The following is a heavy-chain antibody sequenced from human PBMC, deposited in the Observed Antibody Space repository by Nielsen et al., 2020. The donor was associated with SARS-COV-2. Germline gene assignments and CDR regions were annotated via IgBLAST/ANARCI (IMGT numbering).Heavy chain of an antibody. CDR2: IFYRGNT. V-gene: IGHV4-61*01. D-gene: IGHD5-24*01. J-gene: IGHJ4*02. CDR1: GGSISTGRHY. CDR3: VRIDMATISVDY. Sequence: SETLSLTCAVSGGSISTGRHYWSWIRQPPGKGLEWIGYIFYRGNTNYNPSLKSRVTISVDTSKNQFSLKVNSVTAADTAVYYCVRIDMATISVDYWGRGTLVTVSS.